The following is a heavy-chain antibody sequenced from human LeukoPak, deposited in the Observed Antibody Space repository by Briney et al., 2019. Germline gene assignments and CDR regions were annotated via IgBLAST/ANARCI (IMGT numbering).Heavy chain of an antibody. V-gene: IGHV3-48*03. CDR2: ISSSGSTI. J-gene: IGHJ4*02. CDR1: GFTFSSYE. Sequence: GGSLRLSCAASGFTFSSYEMNWVRQAPGKGLEWVSYISSSGSTIYSADSVKGRFTISRDNAKNTLYLQMNSLRAEDTAVYYCARANVVAVAGPYYWGQGTLVTVSS. CDR3: ARANVVAVAGPYY. D-gene: IGHD6-19*01.